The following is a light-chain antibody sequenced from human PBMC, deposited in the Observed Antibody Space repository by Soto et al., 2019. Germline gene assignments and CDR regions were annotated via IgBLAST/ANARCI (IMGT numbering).Light chain of an antibody. CDR2: AAS. CDR3: QQRNNSPST. CDR1: QDISSY. V-gene: IGKV1-9*01. J-gene: IGKJ4*01. Sequence: IQLTQSPSSLSASVGDRVTISCRASQDISSYLGWYQQKPGKAPTLLIYAASTLQSGVPSRFSGSGSGTDFTLTISSLQPEDFATYFCQQRNNSPSTFGGGTKVEIK.